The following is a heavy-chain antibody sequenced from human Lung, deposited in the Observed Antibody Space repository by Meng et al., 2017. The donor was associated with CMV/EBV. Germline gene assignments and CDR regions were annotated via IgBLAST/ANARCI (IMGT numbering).Heavy chain of an antibody. Sequence: GESLKISCAASGFTFSGSAMHWVRQASGKGLEWIGRIRTKTNNYATEYGASVKGRFTISRDDSKDTTYLQMNSLKTEDTAVYYCSRLGELDYYDSRGYFYYFYGMDVWXQGTXVTVYS. D-gene: IGHD3-22*01. V-gene: IGHV3-73*01. CDR3: SRLGELDYYDSRGYFYYFYGMDV. J-gene: IGHJ6*02. CDR2: IRTKTNNYAT. CDR1: GFTFSGSA.